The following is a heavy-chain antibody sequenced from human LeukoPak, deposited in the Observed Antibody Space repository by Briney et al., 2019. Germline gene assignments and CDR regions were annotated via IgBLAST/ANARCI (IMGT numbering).Heavy chain of an antibody. V-gene: IGHV4-34*01. J-gene: IGHJ2*01. Sequence: KPSETLSLTCAVYGGSFSGYYWSWIRQPPGKGLEGMGEINHSGSTNYNPSLKSRVTISVDTSKNQFSLKLSSVTAADTAVYYCARGGSIVVVPAASVGWYFDLWGRGTLVTVSS. CDR1: GGSFSGYY. CDR3: ARGGSIVVVPAASVGWYFDL. CDR2: INHSGST. D-gene: IGHD2-2*01.